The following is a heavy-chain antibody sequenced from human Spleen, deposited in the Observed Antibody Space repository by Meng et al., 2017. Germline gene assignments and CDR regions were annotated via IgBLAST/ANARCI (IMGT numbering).Heavy chain of an antibody. D-gene: IGHD1-26*01. Sequence: SETLSLTCAVYGGSFSGYYWSWIRQPAGKGLEWIGRIYTSGSTNYNPSLKSRVTMSVDTSKNQFSLKLGSVTAADTAVYYCARDNPTTSGGMDVWGQGTTVTVSS. J-gene: IGHJ6*02. CDR2: IYTSGST. CDR1: GGSFSGYY. V-gene: IGHV4-4*07. CDR3: ARDNPTTSGGMDV.